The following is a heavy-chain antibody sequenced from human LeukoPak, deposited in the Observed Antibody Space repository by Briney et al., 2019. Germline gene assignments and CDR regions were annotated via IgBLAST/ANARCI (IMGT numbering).Heavy chain of an antibody. Sequence: EASVKVSCKASGYTFTSYGISWVRQAPGQGLEWMGWISGYNGNTNYAQKLQGRVTMTRDTSISTAYMELSRLRSDDTAVYYCARDLTGLYYYYYMDVWGKGTTVTVSS. CDR3: ARDLTGLYYYYYMDV. V-gene: IGHV1-18*01. CDR2: ISGYNGNT. CDR1: GYTFTSYG. D-gene: IGHD1-14*01. J-gene: IGHJ6*03.